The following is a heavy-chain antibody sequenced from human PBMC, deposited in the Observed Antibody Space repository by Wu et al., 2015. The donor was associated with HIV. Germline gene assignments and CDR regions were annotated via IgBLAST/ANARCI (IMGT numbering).Heavy chain of an antibody. J-gene: IGHJ3*02. D-gene: IGHD2-15*01. CDR1: GGTFSSYA. CDR3: ARDLTSNWRGGATGAFDI. CDR2: IIPIFGTA. V-gene: IGHV1-69*05. Sequence: QVQLVQSGAEVKKPGSSVRVSCKASGGTFSSYAISWVRQAPRQGLEWMGGIIPIFGTANYAQKFQSRVTITTDESTSTAYMELSSLRSEDTAVYYCARDLTSNWRGGATGAFDIWGQGTMVTVSS.